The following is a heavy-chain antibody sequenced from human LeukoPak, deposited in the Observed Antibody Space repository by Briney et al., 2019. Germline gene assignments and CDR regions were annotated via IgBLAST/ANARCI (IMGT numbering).Heavy chain of an antibody. J-gene: IGHJ4*02. CDR2: ISYDGSNK. V-gene: IGHV3-30*18. CDR3: AKDRSRYYYGSGSSPFDY. D-gene: IGHD3-10*01. Sequence: GGSLRLSCAASGFTFSSFGMHWVRQAPGKGLEWVAVISYDGSNKYYADSVKGRFTFSRDNSKNTLYLQMNSLRAEDTAVYYCAKDRSRYYYGSGSSPFDYWGQGTLVTVSS. CDR1: GFTFSSFG.